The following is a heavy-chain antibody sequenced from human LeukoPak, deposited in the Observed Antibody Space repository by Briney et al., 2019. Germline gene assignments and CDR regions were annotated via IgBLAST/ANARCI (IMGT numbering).Heavy chain of an antibody. CDR1: GFIFSSYA. D-gene: IGHD2-2*02. V-gene: IGHV3-23*01. CDR2: ISGSGGST. CDR3: AKEGYCSSTSCYSYYYYGMDV. Sequence: GGSLRLSCAASGFIFSSYAMSWVRQAPGKGLEWVSAISGSGGSTYYADSVKGRFTISRDNSKNTLYLQMNSLRAEDTAVYYCAKEGYCSSTSCYSYYYYGMDVWGQGTTVTVSS. J-gene: IGHJ6*02.